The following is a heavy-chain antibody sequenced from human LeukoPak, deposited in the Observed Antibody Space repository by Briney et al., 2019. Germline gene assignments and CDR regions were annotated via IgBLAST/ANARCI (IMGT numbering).Heavy chain of an antibody. CDR3: AREGFWSGYYHYDY. V-gene: IGHV3-53*01. CDR2: IYSGGST. J-gene: IGHJ4*02. Sequence: GGSLRLSCAASGFTVSSNYMSWVRQAPRKGLEWVSVIYSGGSTYYADSVKGRFTISRDNSKNTLYLQMNSLRAEDTAVHYCAREGFWSGYYHYDYWGQGTLVTVSS. D-gene: IGHD3-3*01. CDR1: GFTVSSNY.